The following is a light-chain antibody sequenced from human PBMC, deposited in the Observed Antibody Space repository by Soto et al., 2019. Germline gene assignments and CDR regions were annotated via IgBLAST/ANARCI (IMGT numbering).Light chain of an antibody. J-gene: IGLJ1*01. Sequence: QSALTQPRSVSGSPGQSVTISCTGTSSDVGGYNYVSWYQQHPGKAPKLMIYDVSKRPSGVPDRFSGSKSGNTASLTISGLQAEDEADYYCCSYAGSYTYYVFATGTKVTVL. V-gene: IGLV2-11*01. CDR1: SSDVGGYNY. CDR3: CSYAGSYTYYV. CDR2: DVS.